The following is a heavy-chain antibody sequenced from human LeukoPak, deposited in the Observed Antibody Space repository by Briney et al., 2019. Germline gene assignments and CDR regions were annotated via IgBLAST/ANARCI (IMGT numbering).Heavy chain of an antibody. D-gene: IGHD5-24*01. CDR1: GGSFSGYY. J-gene: IGHJ6*03. Sequence: SETLSLTCAVYGGSFSGYYWGWIRQPPGKGLEWIGEINHSGSTNYNPSLKSRVTISVDTSKNQFSLKLSSVTAADTAVYYCARTRRDGYNYRRYYYYYYMDVWGKGTTVTVSS. CDR3: ARTRRDGYNYRRYYYYYYMDV. V-gene: IGHV4-34*01. CDR2: INHSGST.